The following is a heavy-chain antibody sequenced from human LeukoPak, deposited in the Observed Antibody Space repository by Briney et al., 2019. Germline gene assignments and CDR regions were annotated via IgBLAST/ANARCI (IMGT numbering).Heavy chain of an antibody. Sequence: ASVKVSCKASGDIFSNYGISWVRQAPGQGLEWMGGIIPFFGSANYAQKFQGRVTITTDESTSTAYMELSSLRSEDTAVYFCARYTRTECELSSWGQGTLVTVSS. J-gene: IGHJ5*02. CDR1: GDIFSNYG. CDR3: ARYTRTECELSS. CDR2: IIPFFGSA. D-gene: IGHD1-26*01. V-gene: IGHV1-69*05.